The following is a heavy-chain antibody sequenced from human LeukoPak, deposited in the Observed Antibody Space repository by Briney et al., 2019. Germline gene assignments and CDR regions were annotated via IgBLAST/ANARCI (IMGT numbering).Heavy chain of an antibody. J-gene: IGHJ4*02. Sequence: ASVKVSCKASGYTFTGYYMHWVRQAPGQGLEWMGWINPNSGGTNYAQKFQGRVTMTRDTSISTAYMELSRLRSDVTAVYYCARGSSPHEYYFDYWGQGTLVTVSS. CDR3: ARGSSPHEYYFDY. CDR2: INPNSGGT. V-gene: IGHV1-2*02. CDR1: GYTFTGYY. D-gene: IGHD6-6*01.